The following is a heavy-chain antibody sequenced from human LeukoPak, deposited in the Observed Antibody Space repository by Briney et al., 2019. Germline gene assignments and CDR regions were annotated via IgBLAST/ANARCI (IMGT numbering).Heavy chain of an antibody. Sequence: GGSLRLSCAASGFTFSSYSKDWVRQAPGKGLEWVSSISSSSSYIYYADSVKGRFTISRDNAKNSLYLQMNSLRAEDTAVYYCARRGMESRTGGVVPRFLEGSLGYWGQGTLVTVSS. CDR1: GFTFSSYS. V-gene: IGHV3-21*01. J-gene: IGHJ4*02. D-gene: IGHD3-3*01. CDR2: ISSSSSYI. CDR3: ARRGMESRTGGVVPRFLEGSLGY.